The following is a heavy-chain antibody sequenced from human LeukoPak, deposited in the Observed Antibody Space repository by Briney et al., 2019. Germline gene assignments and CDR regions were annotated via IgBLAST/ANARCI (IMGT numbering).Heavy chain of an antibody. J-gene: IGHJ6*03. V-gene: IGHV3-11*04. CDR2: ISSSGSTI. Sequence: GGSLRLSCAASGFTFSDYYMSWIRQAPGKGLEWVSYISSSGSTIYYADSVKGRFTISRDNAKNSLYLQMNSLRAEDTAVYYCARDLNTAMVKGNYYYYYYMDVWGKGTTVTVSS. D-gene: IGHD5-18*01. CDR3: ARDLNTAMVKGNYYYYYYMDV. CDR1: GFTFSDYY.